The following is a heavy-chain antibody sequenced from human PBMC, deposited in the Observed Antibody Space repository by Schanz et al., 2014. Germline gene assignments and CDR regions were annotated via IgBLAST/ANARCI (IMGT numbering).Heavy chain of an antibody. D-gene: IGHD4-17*01. Sequence: QVQLVESGGGVVQPGRSLRLSCAASGFSFDKYGMHWVRQAPGKGLEWVAIITYDGSNTYHADSVKGRFTISRDNPKNSLCLQMNSLRAEDTALYYCARVLGGDEGLDQWGQGTLVTVSS. J-gene: IGHJ4*02. V-gene: IGHV3-33*01. CDR3: ARVLGGDEGLDQ. CDR2: ITYDGSNT. CDR1: GFSFDKYG.